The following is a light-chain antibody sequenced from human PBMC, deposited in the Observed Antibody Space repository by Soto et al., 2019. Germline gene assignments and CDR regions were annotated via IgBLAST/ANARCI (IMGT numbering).Light chain of an antibody. CDR2: RNN. CDR1: SSNIGSNY. CDR3: AAWDDSLSGHVV. V-gene: IGLV1-47*01. J-gene: IGLJ2*01. Sequence: QSVLTQPPSASGTPGQRVTISCSGSSSNIGSNYVYWYQQLPGTAPKLLIYRNNQRPSGVPDRFSGSKSGTSASLAISGLRSEDEVEYYCAAWDDSLSGHVVFGGGTKVTVL.